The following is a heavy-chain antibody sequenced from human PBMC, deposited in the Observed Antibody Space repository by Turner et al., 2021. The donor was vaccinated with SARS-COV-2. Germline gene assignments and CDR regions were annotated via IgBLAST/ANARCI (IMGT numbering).Heavy chain of an antibody. Sequence: QVQLVESGGGVVQPGRSLRLSCAASGFTFSRYGMHWVRQALGKGLEWVAVISYDGSNKYYADSVKGRFTISRDNSKNTLYLQMNSLRAEDTAVYYCAKDLGQLDWFDPWGQGTLVTVSS. CDR2: ISYDGSNK. D-gene: IGHD6-13*01. CDR3: AKDLGQLDWFDP. CDR1: GFTFSRYG. V-gene: IGHV3-30*18. J-gene: IGHJ5*02.